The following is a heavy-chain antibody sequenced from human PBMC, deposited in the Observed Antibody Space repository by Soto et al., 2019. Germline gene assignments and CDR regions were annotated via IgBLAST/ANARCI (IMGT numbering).Heavy chain of an antibody. D-gene: IGHD4-17*01. Sequence: ASVKVSCKASGYTFTSYGISWVRQAPGQGLEWMGWISAYNGNTNYAQKLQGRVTMTTDTSTSTAYMELRSLRSDDTAVYYCARLPMGLGDSPFTGYFDYWGQGTLVTVSS. CDR2: ISAYNGNT. V-gene: IGHV1-18*01. CDR3: ARLPMGLGDSPFTGYFDY. CDR1: GYTFTSYG. J-gene: IGHJ4*02.